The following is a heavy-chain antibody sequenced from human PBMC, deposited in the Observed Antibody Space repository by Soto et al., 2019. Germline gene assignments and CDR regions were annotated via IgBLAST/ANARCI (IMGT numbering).Heavy chain of an antibody. Sequence: PSETLSLTCAVSGSSITNNYYWAWVRQPPGKGLECIGSIHHSGSTYYNPSLETRVTMSIDTSKNQFSLELSSVTAADTAVYYCARMSVEMATTYYFDFWGQGTLVTVS. V-gene: IGHV4-38-2*01. CDR2: IHHSGST. CDR3: ARMSVEMATTYYFDF. J-gene: IGHJ4*02. CDR1: GSSITNNYY. D-gene: IGHD1-1*01.